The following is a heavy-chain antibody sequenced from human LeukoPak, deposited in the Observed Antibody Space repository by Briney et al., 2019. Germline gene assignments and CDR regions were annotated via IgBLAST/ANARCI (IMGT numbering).Heavy chain of an antibody. D-gene: IGHD4-23*01. J-gene: IGHJ4*02. V-gene: IGHV3-33*01. CDR1: GFTFSSYG. CDR3: ARPPPVTTVVRWYYFDY. Sequence: PGGSLRLSCAASGFTFSSYGFHWVRQAPGKGLEWVAVIWSDGSYKYYADSVKGRFTISRDDSKNTLYLQMNSLRDEDTAVYYCARPPPVTTVVRWYYFDYWGQGTLVTVSS. CDR2: IWSDGSYK.